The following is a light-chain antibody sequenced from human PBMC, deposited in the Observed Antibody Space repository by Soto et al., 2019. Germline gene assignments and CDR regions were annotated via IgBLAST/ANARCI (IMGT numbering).Light chain of an antibody. V-gene: IGLV2-14*03. CDR2: DVV. CDR3: SSYTTRNTEV. Sequence: ALTQPASVSGSPGQSITISCAGTSSDIGAYNYVSWYQHLPGKAPKLIIYDVVTRPSGISTRFSASKSGNTASLTISGLQAEDEADYYCSSYTTRNTEVFGTGTKVTVL. CDR1: SSDIGAYNY. J-gene: IGLJ1*01.